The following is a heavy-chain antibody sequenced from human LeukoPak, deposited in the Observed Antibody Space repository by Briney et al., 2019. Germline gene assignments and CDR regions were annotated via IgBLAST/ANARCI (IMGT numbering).Heavy chain of an antibody. V-gene: IGHV1-46*01. CDR1: GYTFTRYY. CDR2: INPSRGRT. CDR3: ARPTYYYDSSGYDY. J-gene: IGHJ4*02. Sequence: ASVKLSCTAAGYTFTRYYMHWGRQAPGHGLEGMGIINPSRGRTSYAQKFQGRLTMTRDTSTSTVYMERSSLRSEDTAVYYCARPTYYYDSSGYDYWGQGNLVTVSS. D-gene: IGHD3-22*01.